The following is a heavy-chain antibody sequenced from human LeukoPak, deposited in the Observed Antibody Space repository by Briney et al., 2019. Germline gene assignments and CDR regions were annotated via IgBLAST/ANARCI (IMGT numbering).Heavy chain of an antibody. D-gene: IGHD3-10*01. CDR2: MNPNSGST. CDR3: ARRDYYGSGSYPYYYDYYMDV. Sequence: ASVKVSCKASGYTFTTYEINWVRQATGQGLEWMGWMNPNSGSTVYAHKFQGRVTMTRNTSISTAYMELSSLRSEDTAVYYCARRDYYGSGSYPYYYDYYMDVWGKGTTVTISS. V-gene: IGHV1-8*01. J-gene: IGHJ6*03. CDR1: GYTFTTYE.